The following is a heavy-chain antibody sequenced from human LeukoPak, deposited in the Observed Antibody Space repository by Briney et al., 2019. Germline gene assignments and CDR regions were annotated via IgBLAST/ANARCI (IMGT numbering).Heavy chain of an antibody. Sequence: GESLKIFCKGSGYSFTSYWIGWVRQMPGKGLEWMGIIYPGDSDTRYSPSFQGQVTISADKSISTAYLQWSSLKASDTAMYYCARLIRGEVVVGNWFDPWGQGTLVTVSS. CDR3: ARLIRGEVVVGNWFDP. V-gene: IGHV5-51*01. D-gene: IGHD2-15*01. CDR2: IYPGDSDT. CDR1: GYSFTSYW. J-gene: IGHJ5*02.